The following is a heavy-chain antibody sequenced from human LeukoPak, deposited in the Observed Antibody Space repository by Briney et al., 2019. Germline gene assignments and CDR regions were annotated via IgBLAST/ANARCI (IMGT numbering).Heavy chain of an antibody. Sequence: GGSLRLSCAASGFTFSSYAMHWVRQAPGKGLEWVAVISYDGSNKYYADSVKGRFTISRDNSKNTLYLQMNSLRVEDTAVYYCARDRIPYGGNSGVDYWGQGTLVTVSS. D-gene: IGHD4-23*01. V-gene: IGHV3-30-3*01. CDR1: GFTFSSYA. CDR2: ISYDGSNK. CDR3: ARDRIPYGGNSGVDY. J-gene: IGHJ4*02.